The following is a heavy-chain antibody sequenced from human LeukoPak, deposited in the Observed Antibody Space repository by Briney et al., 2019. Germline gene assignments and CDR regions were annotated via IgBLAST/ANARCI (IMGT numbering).Heavy chain of an antibody. J-gene: IGHJ4*02. Sequence: GGSLRLSCAASGFTFSNYAMTWVRQAPGKGLECVSAIGGSGDDTYYADSVKGRFTISRDNSKITVYLQMSSLRAEDTAVYYCAKPHYSGSGSHSREDYWGQGTLVTVSS. V-gene: IGHV3-23*01. D-gene: IGHD3-10*01. CDR3: AKPHYSGSGSHSREDY. CDR2: IGGSGDDT. CDR1: GFTFSNYA.